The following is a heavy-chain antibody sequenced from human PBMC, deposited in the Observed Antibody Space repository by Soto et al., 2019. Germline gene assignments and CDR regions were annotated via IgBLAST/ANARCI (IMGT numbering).Heavy chain of an antibody. Sequence: SETLSLTCAVYGGSFRGYYWSWIRQPPVKGLEWIGEINHSGSTNYNPSLKSRVTISVDTSKNQFSLKLSSVTAADTAVYYCARRPSSYSSGWYWNWFDPWGQGTLVT. CDR2: INHSGST. V-gene: IGHV4-34*01. J-gene: IGHJ5*02. CDR1: GGSFRGYY. D-gene: IGHD6-19*01. CDR3: ARRPSSYSSGWYWNWFDP.